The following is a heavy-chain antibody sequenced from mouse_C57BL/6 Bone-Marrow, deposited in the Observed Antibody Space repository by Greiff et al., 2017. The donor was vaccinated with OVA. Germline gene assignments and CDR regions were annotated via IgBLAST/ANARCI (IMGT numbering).Heavy chain of an antibody. J-gene: IGHJ3*01. V-gene: IGHV5-4*01. CDR3: ARDRSRDWFAY. CDR1: GFTFSSYA. Sequence: EVKVEESGGGLVKPGGSLKLSCAASGFTFSSYAMSWVRQTPEKRLEWVATISDGGSYTYYPDNVKGRFTISRDNAKNNLYLQMSHLKSEDTAMYYCARDRSRDWFAYWGQGTLVTVSA. CDR2: ISDGGSYT.